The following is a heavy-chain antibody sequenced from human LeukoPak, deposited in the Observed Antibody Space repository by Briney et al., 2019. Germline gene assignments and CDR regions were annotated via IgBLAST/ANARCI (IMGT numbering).Heavy chain of an antibody. CDR1: GGSTNNYY. CDR3: ARGRYCSADICSGGDAFDI. J-gene: IGHJ3*02. Sequence: SETLSLTCTVSGGSTNNYYWSWIRQPAGKGLEWIGRIYTCGSTNYNPSLKSRVTMSVDTSKNQFSLKLSSVTAADTAVYYCARGRYCSADICSGGDAFDIWGQGTMVSVSS. V-gene: IGHV4-4*07. CDR2: IYTCGST. D-gene: IGHD2-15*01.